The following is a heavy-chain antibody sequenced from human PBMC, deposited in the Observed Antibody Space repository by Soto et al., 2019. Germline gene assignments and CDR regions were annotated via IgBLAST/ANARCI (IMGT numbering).Heavy chain of an antibody. CDR1: GYTFTSYG. Sequence: ASVKVSCKASGYTFTSYGISWVRQAPGQGLEWMGWISAYNGNTNYAQKLQGRVTMTTDTSTSTAYMELRSLRSDDTAVYYCARDQYYDILTGSFDYWGQGTLVTVSS. D-gene: IGHD3-9*01. V-gene: IGHV1-18*01. CDR3: ARDQYYDILTGSFDY. CDR2: ISAYNGNT. J-gene: IGHJ4*02.